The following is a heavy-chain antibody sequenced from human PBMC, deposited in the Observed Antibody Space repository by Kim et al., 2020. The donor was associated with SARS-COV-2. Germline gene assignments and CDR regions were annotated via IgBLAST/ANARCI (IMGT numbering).Heavy chain of an antibody. V-gene: IGHV3-23*01. CDR3: AKSIAVAGIPGPACMDV. CDR1: GFTFSSYA. CDR2: ISGSGGST. J-gene: IGHJ6*02. Sequence: GGSLRLSCAASGFTFSSYAMSWVRQAPGKGLEWVSAISGSGGSTYYADSAKGRFTISRDNSKNTLYLQMNSLRAEDTAVYYCAKSIAVAGIPGPACMDVWGRETT. D-gene: IGHD6-19*01.